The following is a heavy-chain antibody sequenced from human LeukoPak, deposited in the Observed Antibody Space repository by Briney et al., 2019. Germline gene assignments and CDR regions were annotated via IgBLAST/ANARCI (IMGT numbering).Heavy chain of an antibody. J-gene: IGHJ6*02. CDR3: ARGDSGSYYSLAYYYYGMDV. CDR2: ISYDGSNK. Sequence: GGSLRLSCAASGFTFSSYGMHWVRQAPGKGLEWVAVISYDGSNKYYADSVKGRFTISRDNSKNTLYLQMNSLRAEDTAVYYCARGDSGSYYSLAYYYYGMDVWGQGTTVTVSS. D-gene: IGHD1-26*01. V-gene: IGHV3-30*03. CDR1: GFTFSSYG.